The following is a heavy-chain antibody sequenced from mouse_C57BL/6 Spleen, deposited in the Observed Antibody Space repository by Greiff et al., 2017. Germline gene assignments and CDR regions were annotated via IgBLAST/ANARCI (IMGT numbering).Heavy chain of an antibody. V-gene: IGHV1-19*01. CDR3: ARGGPYGSSYIYAMDY. CDR1: GYTFTDYY. Sequence: EVQLQQSGPVLVKPGASVKMSCKASGYTFTDYYMNWVKQSHGKSLEWIGVINPYNGGTSYNQKFKGKATLTVDKSSSTAYMELNSLTSEDSAVYYCARGGPYGSSYIYAMDYWGQGTSVTVSS. J-gene: IGHJ4*01. CDR2: INPYNGGT. D-gene: IGHD1-1*01.